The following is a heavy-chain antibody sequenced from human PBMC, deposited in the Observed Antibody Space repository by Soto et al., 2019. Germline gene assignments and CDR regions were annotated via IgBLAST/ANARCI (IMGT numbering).Heavy chain of an antibody. V-gene: IGHV1-18*01. CDR3: ARGIHDIFTGYLQAIDY. J-gene: IGHJ4*02. D-gene: IGHD3-9*01. Sequence: QVQLVQSGAEVKKPGASVKVSCKGSGYTFTSYGISWVRQAPGQGLERMGWISAYNGNTNYVKNVQGRVTMTTDTSTSTAYMELRSLRSDDTAVYYCARGIHDIFTGYLQAIDYWGQGTLVTVSS. CDR2: ISAYNGNT. CDR1: GYTFTSYG.